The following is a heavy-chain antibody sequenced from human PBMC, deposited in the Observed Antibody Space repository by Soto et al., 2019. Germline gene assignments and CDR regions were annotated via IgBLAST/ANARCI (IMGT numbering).Heavy chain of an antibody. CDR3: TKVKTSSGYYTY. Sequence: EVQLLESGGGLVQPGGSLRLSCAASGFTFSSYAMSWVRQAPGKGLEWVSAISGSGGSTYYADSVKGRFTISRDNSKNTLYLQMNSLRAEDTAVYYCTKVKTSSGYYTYWGQGTLVTVSS. J-gene: IGHJ4*02. CDR1: GFTFSSYA. CDR2: ISGSGGST. V-gene: IGHV3-23*01. D-gene: IGHD3-22*01.